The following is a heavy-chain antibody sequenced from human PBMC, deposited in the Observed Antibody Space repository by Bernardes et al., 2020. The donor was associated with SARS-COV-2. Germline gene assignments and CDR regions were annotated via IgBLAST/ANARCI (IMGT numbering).Heavy chain of an antibody. CDR1: GFTFSSYW. D-gene: IGHD3-16*01. J-gene: IGHJ6*02. V-gene: IGHV3-7*01. Sequence: GGSLRLSCAASGFTFSSYWMSWVRQAPDGKGLEWVANIKQDGSEIYYVYSVKGRFTISRDNAKKSLYLQMNSLRAEDTAVYYCARDRAWGEPHGMDVWGQGTTVTVSS. CDR3: ARDRAWGEPHGMDV. CDR2: IKQDGSEI.